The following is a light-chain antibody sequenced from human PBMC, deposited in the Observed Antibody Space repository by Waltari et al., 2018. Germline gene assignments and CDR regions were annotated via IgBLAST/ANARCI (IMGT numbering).Light chain of an antibody. V-gene: IGLV4-69*01. J-gene: IGLJ3*02. CDR3: QAWGTGTKRM. CDR2: LNSDGSH. CDR1: SGHSSYA. Sequence: QVVLTQSPSASASLGASVKLTCTLSSGHSSYAIPWHPQQPEKGPRYLMKLNSDGSHRKGDGIPDRFAGSSSGAERYLIISSLQSEDEGDYYCQAWGTGTKRMFGGGTRLAVL.